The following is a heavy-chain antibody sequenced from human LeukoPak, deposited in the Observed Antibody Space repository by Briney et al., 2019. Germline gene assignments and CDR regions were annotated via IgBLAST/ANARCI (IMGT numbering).Heavy chain of an antibody. CDR2: IYPGDSDT. D-gene: IGHD6-13*01. CDR3: ASAIAAAGQTGTFDY. CDR1: GYSFTSSW. J-gene: IGHJ4*02. Sequence: GESLKISCKGSGYSFTSSWIGWVRPMPGKGLEWMGIIYPGDSDTRYSPSFQGQVTISADKSISTAYLQWGSLKASDTAMYHCASAIAAAGQTGTFDYWGQGTLVTVSS. V-gene: IGHV5-51*01.